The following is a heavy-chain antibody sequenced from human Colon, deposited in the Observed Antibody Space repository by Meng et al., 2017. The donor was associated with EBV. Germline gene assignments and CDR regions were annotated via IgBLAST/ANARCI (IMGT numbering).Heavy chain of an antibody. CDR2: IYYSGNT. V-gene: IGHV4-39*01. D-gene: IGHD3-16*01. Sequence: HLRLREPGPGLVKPSDPLSPPCTVAGDSISSGSYYWGWIRQPPGKGLEWIGSIYYSGNTYRNPSLKSRVTIFVDTSKNQFSLKLTSVTAADTAIYYCARYTEGYYDSGRGDDWGQGTLVTVSS. CDR1: GDSISSGSYY. J-gene: IGHJ4*02. CDR3: ARYTEGYYDSGRGDD.